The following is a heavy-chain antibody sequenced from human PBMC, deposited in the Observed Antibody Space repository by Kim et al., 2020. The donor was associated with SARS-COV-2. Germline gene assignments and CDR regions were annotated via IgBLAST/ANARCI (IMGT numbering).Heavy chain of an antibody. CDR1: GFTVNSDH. CDR2: IYIGGST. CDR3: TRGMQIDS. J-gene: IGHJ4*02. V-gene: IGHV3-53*01. Sequence: GSLRLSCAASGFTVNSDHMNWVRQAPGKGLEWVSVIYIGGSTHYADFVKGRFTLSRDNSKNTLSLQMNSLRVEDTAMYYCTRGMQIDSWGRGTLVTVSS.